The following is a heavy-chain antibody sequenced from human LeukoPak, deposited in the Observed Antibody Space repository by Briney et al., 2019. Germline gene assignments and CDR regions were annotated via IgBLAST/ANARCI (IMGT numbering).Heavy chain of an antibody. D-gene: IGHD3/OR15-3a*01. J-gene: IGHJ4*02. CDR3: ARSGRGLGPFEY. CDR2: IYPADSDT. CDR1: GFRFTTYW. V-gene: IGHV5-51*01. Sequence: GESLKISCKGSGFRFTTYWIGWVRQIPGKGLEWMGIIYPADSDTRYSPSFQGQVTISTDNSISTVYLQWSSLKASDIAMYYCARSGRGLGPFEYWGQGTLVTVSS.